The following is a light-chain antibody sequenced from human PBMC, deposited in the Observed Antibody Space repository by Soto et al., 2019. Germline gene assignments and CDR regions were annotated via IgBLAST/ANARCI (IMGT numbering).Light chain of an antibody. CDR1: SSDIGDSNY. V-gene: IGLV2-14*03. CDR2: DVS. J-gene: IGLJ1*01. Sequence: QSVLTQPASVSGSPGQSITISCTGTSSDIGDSNYVSWYQQHPGKAPKLVIYDVSNRPSGVSNRFSGSKSANTASLTISGLQAEDEADYYCRSYRRSSTSYVFGTGTKVTVL. CDR3: RSYRRSSTSYV.